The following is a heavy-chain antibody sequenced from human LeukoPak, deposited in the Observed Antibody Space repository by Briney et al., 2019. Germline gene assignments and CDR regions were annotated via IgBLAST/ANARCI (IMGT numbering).Heavy chain of an antibody. D-gene: IGHD3-9*01. CDR2: IYSGGST. CDR1: GFTFDDYA. CDR3: ARGDYDILS. J-gene: IGHJ4*02. V-gene: IGHV3-66*01. Sequence: GGSLRLSCAASGFTFDDYAMHWVRQAPGKGLEWVSVIYSGGSTYYADSVKGRFTISRDNSKNTLYLQMNSLRAEDTAVYYCARGDYDILSWGQGTLVTVSS.